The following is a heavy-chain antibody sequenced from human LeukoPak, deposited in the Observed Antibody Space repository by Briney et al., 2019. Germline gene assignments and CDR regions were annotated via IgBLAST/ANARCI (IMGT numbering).Heavy chain of an antibody. D-gene: IGHD3-9*01. Sequence: PGGSLRLSCAASGFTIDDYAMHWVRQAPGKGLEWVSFISGDGGSTYYADSVKGRFTISRDNSKNSLYLQMNSLRTEDTALYYCAKESRRYFDWLLSSAGAYYGMDVWGQGTTVTVSS. V-gene: IGHV3-43*02. CDR3: AKESRRYFDWLLSSAGAYYGMDV. CDR1: GFTIDDYA. CDR2: ISGDGGST. J-gene: IGHJ6*02.